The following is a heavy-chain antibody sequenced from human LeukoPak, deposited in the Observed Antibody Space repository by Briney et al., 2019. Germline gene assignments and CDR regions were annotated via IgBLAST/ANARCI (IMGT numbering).Heavy chain of an antibody. J-gene: IGHJ4*02. CDR3: AKSHGYSYGFDY. CDR1: GFTFSRYG. Sequence: GGSLRLSCAASGFTFSRYGMHWVRQTPGKGLEWVAVISYDASNKYYADSVKGRFTISRDNSKNTLYLQMNSLRAEDTAVYYCAKSHGYSYGFDYWGQGTLVTVSS. D-gene: IGHD5-18*01. CDR2: ISYDASNK. V-gene: IGHV3-30*18.